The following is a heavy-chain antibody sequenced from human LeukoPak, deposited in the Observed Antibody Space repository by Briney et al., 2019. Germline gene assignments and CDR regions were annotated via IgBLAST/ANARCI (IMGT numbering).Heavy chain of an antibody. CDR1: GFTFSSYA. Sequence: GGSLRLSCAASGFTFSSYAMSWVRQAPARGLEWVSSLRGDGETFYGGSVKGRFTLSRGESRNTVYLQMNNLRVEDTAVYFCAKASWVSSADAVLWGQGTVVTVSS. D-gene: IGHD3-3*01. J-gene: IGHJ4*02. V-gene: IGHV3-23*01. CDR2: LRGDGET. CDR3: AKASWVSSADAVL.